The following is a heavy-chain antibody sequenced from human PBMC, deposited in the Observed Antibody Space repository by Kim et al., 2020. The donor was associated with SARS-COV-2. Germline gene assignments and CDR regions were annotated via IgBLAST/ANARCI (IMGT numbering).Heavy chain of an antibody. D-gene: IGHD7-27*01. V-gene: IGHV3-23*01. J-gene: IGHJ4*02. Sequence: GGSLRLSCAASSFTLGHFAMNWVRQAPGKGLEWISSISDSGDTTYYADSVKGRFTISRDNSKNTLFLQMNSLRADDTAMYYCAKDLNLGFDSWGQGTLVTVS. CDR3: AKDLNLGFDS. CDR2: ISDSGDTT. CDR1: SFTLGHFA.